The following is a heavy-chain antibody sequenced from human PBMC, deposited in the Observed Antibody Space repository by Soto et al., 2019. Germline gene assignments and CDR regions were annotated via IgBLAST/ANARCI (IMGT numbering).Heavy chain of an antibody. V-gene: IGHV3-23*01. J-gene: IGHJ5*02. CDR1: GFTFSNYA. CDR3: AKGVRVGDTICSWFEP. D-gene: IGHD3-10*01. CDR2: ISDTAGST. Sequence: EVQLLESGGGLVQPGGSLRLSCAASGFTFSNYAMSWVRQASGKGREWVSTISDTAGSTSYEASVKGRFTISRDNSKNTLYRLINNSSPEDTAIYSCAKGVRVGDTICSWFEPWCQGTLVTVSS.